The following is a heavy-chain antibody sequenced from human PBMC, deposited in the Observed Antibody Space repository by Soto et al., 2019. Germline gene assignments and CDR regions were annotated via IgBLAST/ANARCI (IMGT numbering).Heavy chain of an antibody. CDR2: MNPNSGNT. CDR1: GYTFTSYD. Sequence: ASVKVSCKASGYTFTSYDINWVRQATGQGLEWMGWMNPNSGNTGYAQKFQGRVTMTRNTSISTAYMELSSLRSEDTAVYYCASQSSYYDFWSGSSTFPMDVWGKGTTVTVSS. D-gene: IGHD3-3*01. V-gene: IGHV1-8*01. J-gene: IGHJ6*03. CDR3: ASQSSYYDFWSGSSTFPMDV.